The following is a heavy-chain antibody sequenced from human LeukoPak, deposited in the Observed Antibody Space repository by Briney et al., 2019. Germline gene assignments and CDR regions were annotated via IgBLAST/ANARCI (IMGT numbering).Heavy chain of an antibody. Sequence: GGSLRLSCAASGFTFSDYYMSWIRQAPGKGLEWVSYIRSSGSTIYYADSVKGRFTISRDNAKNSLNLQMNSLRAEDTAVYYCARGGQSAAYYYYYYMDVWGKGTTVTVSS. CDR2: IRSSGSTI. D-gene: IGHD5-24*01. J-gene: IGHJ6*03. V-gene: IGHV3-11*01. CDR1: GFTFSDYY. CDR3: ARGGQSAAYYYYYYMDV.